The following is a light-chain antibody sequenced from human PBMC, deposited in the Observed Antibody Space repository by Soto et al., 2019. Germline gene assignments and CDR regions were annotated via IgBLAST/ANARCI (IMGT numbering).Light chain of an antibody. CDR1: QSVSTS. Sequence: EIVLTQSPATLPLSPGERATLSCRASQSVSTSLVWYQQKPGQAPRLLIYDASNRATGIPARFSGSGSGTDFTLSISSLEPEDFAVYYCQQRSDWPLTFGGGTKVEIK. J-gene: IGKJ4*01. CDR3: QQRSDWPLT. CDR2: DAS. V-gene: IGKV3-11*01.